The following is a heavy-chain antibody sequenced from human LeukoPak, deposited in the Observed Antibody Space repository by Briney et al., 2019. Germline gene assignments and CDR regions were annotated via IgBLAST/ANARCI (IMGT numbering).Heavy chain of an antibody. J-gene: IGHJ4*02. CDR1: GYTFTGYY. V-gene: IGHV1-2*07. Sequence: ASVKVSCKASGYTFTGYYMHWVRQAPGQGLEWMGWINPNSGGTNYAHKFQGRVTMTRDTSISTAYMELSRLRSDDTAVYYCARVTVRGVIPEEGWGQGTLVTVSS. D-gene: IGHD3-10*01. CDR2: INPNSGGT. CDR3: ARVTVRGVIPEEG.